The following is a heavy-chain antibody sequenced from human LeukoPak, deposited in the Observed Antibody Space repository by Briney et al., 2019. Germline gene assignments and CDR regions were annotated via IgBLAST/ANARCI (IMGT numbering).Heavy chain of an antibody. J-gene: IGHJ4*02. Sequence: SVKVSCKASGGTFSSYAISWVRQAPGQGLEWMGGIIPIFGTANYAQKFQGRVTITADESTSTAYMELSSLRSEDTAVYYCARVDVVRSGGSCYLCAPDYWGQGTLVTVSS. V-gene: IGHV1-69*01. D-gene: IGHD2-15*01. CDR1: GGTFSSYA. CDR3: ARVDVVRSGGSCYLCAPDY. CDR2: IIPIFGTA.